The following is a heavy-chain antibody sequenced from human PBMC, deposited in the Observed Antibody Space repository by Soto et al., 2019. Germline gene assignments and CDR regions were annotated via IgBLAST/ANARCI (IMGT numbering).Heavy chain of an antibody. CDR1: GGTFSSYA. V-gene: IGHV1-69*13. Sequence: SVKVSCKASGGTFSSYAISWVRQAPGQGLGWMGGIIPIFGTANYAQKFQGRVTITADESTSTAYMELSSLRSEDTAVYYCARDHLIAVAGIFYFQHWGQGTLVTVSS. D-gene: IGHD6-19*01. J-gene: IGHJ1*01. CDR2: IIPIFGTA. CDR3: ARDHLIAVAGIFYFQH.